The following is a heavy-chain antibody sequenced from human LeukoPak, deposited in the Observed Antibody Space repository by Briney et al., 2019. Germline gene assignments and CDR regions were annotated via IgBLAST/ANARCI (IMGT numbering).Heavy chain of an antibody. CDR1: GYSFTSYW. CDR3: ARNVKDSGYDFGSDY. V-gene: IGHV5-51*01. J-gene: IGHJ4*02. D-gene: IGHD5-12*01. CDR2: IYPGDSDT. Sequence: GASLKISCKGSGYSFTSYWIGWVRQMPGKGLEWMGIIYPGDSDTRYSPSFQGQVTISADKSISTAYLQWSSLKASDTAMYYCARNVKDSGYDFGSDYWGQGTLVTVSS.